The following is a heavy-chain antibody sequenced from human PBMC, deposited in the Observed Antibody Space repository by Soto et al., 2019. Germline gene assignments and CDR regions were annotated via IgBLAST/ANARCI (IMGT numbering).Heavy chain of an antibody. J-gene: IGHJ5*02. CDR3: ARLIGTRWFDP. CDR2: TYYRSQWFN. CDR1: RDSVSSKIFN. V-gene: IGHV6-1*01. Sequence: SQTPSLPLALSRDSVSSKIFNWGWVRQSPSRGLEWLGRTYYRSQWFNDYAVSVKSRMTINADTSKNQFSLQLNYVTPEDTAVYYCARLIGTRWFDPWGQGTLVTVSS.